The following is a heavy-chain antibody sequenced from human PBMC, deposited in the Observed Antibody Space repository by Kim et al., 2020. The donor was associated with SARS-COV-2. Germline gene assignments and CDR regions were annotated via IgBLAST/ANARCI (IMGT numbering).Heavy chain of an antibody. Sequence: GGSLRLSCAASGFTFSSYSMNWVRQAPGKGLEWVSSISGSSSYIYYVDSLKGRFTISRDNAKNSLYLQMNSLRAEDTAVYYCARRGQSTNRWIDYWGQGTLVTVSS. CDR3: ARRGQSTNRWIDY. CDR1: GFTFSSYS. V-gene: IGHV3-21*01. CDR2: ISGSSSYI. D-gene: IGHD2-2*01. J-gene: IGHJ4*02.